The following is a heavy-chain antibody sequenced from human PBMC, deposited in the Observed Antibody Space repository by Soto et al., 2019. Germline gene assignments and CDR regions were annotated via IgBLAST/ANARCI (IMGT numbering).Heavy chain of an antibody. CDR3: ARDDDAGDFQH. D-gene: IGHD7-27*01. CDR1: GGTFSSYT. Sequence: QVQLVQSGAEVKKPGSSVKVSCKASGGTFSSYTISWVRQAPGQGLEWMGMIIPILGIANYAQKFQGRVTITADKSTSTAYMELSSLRSEDTAVYYCARDDDAGDFQHWGQGTLVTVSS. CDR2: IIPILGIA. J-gene: IGHJ1*01. V-gene: IGHV1-69*08.